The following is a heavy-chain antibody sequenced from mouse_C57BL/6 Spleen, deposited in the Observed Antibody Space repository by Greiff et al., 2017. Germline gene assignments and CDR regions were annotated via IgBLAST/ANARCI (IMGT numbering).Heavy chain of an antibody. V-gene: IGHV1-76*01. D-gene: IGHD2-14*01. CDR3: AREGPVRGFAY. CDR2: LYPGRGTT. Sequence: QVHVKQSGAELVRPGASVKLSCKASGYTFTDSYINWVKQRPGQGLEWIARLYPGRGTTSYTEKFKGKATLTAEKSSSPAYMQLSSLTSEDSAVYCCAREGPVRGFAYWGQGTLVTVSA. CDR1: GYTFTDSY. J-gene: IGHJ3*01.